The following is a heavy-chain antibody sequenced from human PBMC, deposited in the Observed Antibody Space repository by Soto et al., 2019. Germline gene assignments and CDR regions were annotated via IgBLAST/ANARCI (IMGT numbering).Heavy chain of an antibody. D-gene: IGHD5-12*01. CDR2: ISEDGSNK. CDR3: TKGCGRGFDMCGS. J-gene: IGHJ4*02. V-gene: IGHV3-30*18. CDR1: GFIFNNYG. Sequence: QVQVVESGGGVAQPGRSLRLSCTVSGFIFNNYGMHWVRQAPGKGLEWVAAISEDGSNKYYADSVKGRFTISRDSSKNPLYLQMNSLRAEDTAVYYCTKGCGRGFDMCGSWGQGTLVTVSS.